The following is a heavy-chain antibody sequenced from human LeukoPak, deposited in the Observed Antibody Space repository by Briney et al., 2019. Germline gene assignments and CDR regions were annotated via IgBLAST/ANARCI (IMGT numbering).Heavy chain of an antibody. CDR1: GGSFSGYY. J-gene: IGHJ4*02. Sequence: PSETLSLTCAVYGGSFSGYYWSWIRQPPGKGLEWIGEINHSGSTNYNPSLKSRVTISVDTSKNQFSLKLSSVTAADTAVYYCASQVHGYSSGWYSDYWGQGTLVTVSS. D-gene: IGHD6-19*01. V-gene: IGHV4-34*01. CDR2: INHSGST. CDR3: ASQVHGYSSGWYSDY.